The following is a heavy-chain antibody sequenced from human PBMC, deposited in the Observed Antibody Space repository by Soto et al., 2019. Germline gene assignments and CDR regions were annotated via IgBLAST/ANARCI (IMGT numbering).Heavy chain of an antibody. CDR3: ARGGLHFSITEDGLGY. V-gene: IGHV3-33*01. D-gene: IGHD3-3*01. Sequence: QVQLVESGGGVVQPGRSLRLSCAASGFTFSSYGMHWVRQAPGKGLEWVAVIWYDGSNKYYADSVKGRFTISRDNSKNTMYLQMNSLRAEDTAVYYCARGGLHFSITEDGLGYWGRGTLVTVSS. CDR2: IWYDGSNK. CDR1: GFTFSSYG. J-gene: IGHJ4*02.